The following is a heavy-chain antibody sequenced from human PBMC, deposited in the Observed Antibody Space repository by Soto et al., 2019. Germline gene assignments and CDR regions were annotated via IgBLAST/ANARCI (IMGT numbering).Heavy chain of an antibody. D-gene: IGHD6-6*01. CDR1: GFTFSSYA. CDR3: AKNWDTTFSSSSH. J-gene: IGHJ4*02. CDR2: ISGSGGNT. V-gene: IGHV3-23*01. Sequence: GGSLRPSCAASGFTFSSYAMTWVRQAPGKGLEWVSAISGSGGNTYYADSVKGRFTISRDNSKNTLFFQMNSLRAEDTAVYYCAKNWDTTFSSSSHWGQGTLVTVSS.